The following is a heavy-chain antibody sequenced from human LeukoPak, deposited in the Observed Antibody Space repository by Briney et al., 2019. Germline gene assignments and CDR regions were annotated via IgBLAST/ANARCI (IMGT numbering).Heavy chain of an antibody. J-gene: IGHJ5*01. CDR3: ARQADNNWFDS. Sequence: ASVKGSCKASGYTFTGYYMHWVRQAPGQGLEWMGWINPNSGVTKYAQKFQGRVTMTRDTSISTAYLELNRLSSDDSAVFYCARQADNNWFDSWGQGTLVTVSS. V-gene: IGHV1-2*02. CDR2: INPNSGVT. D-gene: IGHD2-15*01. CDR1: GYTFTGYY.